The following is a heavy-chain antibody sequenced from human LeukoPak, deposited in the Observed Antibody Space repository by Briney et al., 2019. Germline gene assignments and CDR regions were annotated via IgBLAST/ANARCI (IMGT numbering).Heavy chain of an antibody. Sequence: SQTLSLTCTVSGGSISSGGYYWSWLRQPPGKGLEWIGYIYHSGSTYYNPSLKSRVTISVDRSKNQFSLKLSSVTAADTAVYYCASLVTYSSSWYTPDYWGQGTLVTVSS. D-gene: IGHD6-13*01. V-gene: IGHV4-30-2*01. CDR1: GGSISSGGYY. CDR3: ASLVTYSSSWYTPDY. J-gene: IGHJ4*02. CDR2: IYHSGST.